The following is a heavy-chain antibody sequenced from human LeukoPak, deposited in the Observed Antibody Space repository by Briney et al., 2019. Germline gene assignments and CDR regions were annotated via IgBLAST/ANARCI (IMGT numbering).Heavy chain of an antibody. CDR1: GYSFTTYW. CDR3: ARRQGCSSTSCPPDS. J-gene: IGHJ4*02. V-gene: IGHV5-51*01. D-gene: IGHD2-2*01. CDR2: IYLGDSDT. Sequence: GESLKISFRGSGYSFTTYWIGWVRQMPGKGLEWMGIIYLGDSDTRYSPSFQGQVTMSADKSINTAYLQWSSLKASDTAMYYCARRQGCSSTSCPPDSWGQGTLVTVSS.